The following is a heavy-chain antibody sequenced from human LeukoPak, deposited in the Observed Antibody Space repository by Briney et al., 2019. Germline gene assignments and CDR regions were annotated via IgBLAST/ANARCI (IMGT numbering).Heavy chain of an antibody. CDR2: INHGGST. CDR3: ARDRVEMATITWDAFDI. V-gene: IGHV4-34*01. J-gene: IGHJ3*02. D-gene: IGHD5-24*01. Sequence: SETLSLTCAVYGGSFSGDFWSWIRQSPGKGLEWIGEINHGGSTTYNPSLQSRVTMSVDTSTNQISLKMTSVTAADTAVYYCARDRVEMATITWDAFDIWGQGTMVTVSS. CDR1: GGSFSGDF.